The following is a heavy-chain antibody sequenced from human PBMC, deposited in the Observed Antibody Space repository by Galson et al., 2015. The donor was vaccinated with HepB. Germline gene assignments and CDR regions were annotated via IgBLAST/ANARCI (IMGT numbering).Heavy chain of an antibody. V-gene: IGHV3-74*01. CDR2: INEDGSSR. D-gene: IGHD5-24*01. Sequence: SLRLSCAASGVTLSRYWVHWVRQVPGKGLVWVARINEDGSSRAYTDSVRGRFTISRDNAKNMLYLEMNSLRAEDTAVYYCAKDHGGPYDYWGQGTLVTVSA. CDR1: GVTLSRYW. J-gene: IGHJ4*02. CDR3: AKDHGGPYDY.